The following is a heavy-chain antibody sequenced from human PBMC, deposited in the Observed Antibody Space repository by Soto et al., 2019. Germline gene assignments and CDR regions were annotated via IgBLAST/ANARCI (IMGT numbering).Heavy chain of an antibody. V-gene: IGHV3-30*18. Sequence: PGGSLRLSCAASGFTFSSYGMHWVRQAPGKGLEWVAVISYDGSNKYYADSVKGRFTISRDNSKNTLYLQMNSLRPEDTAVYYCAKRLSAYDFDYWGQGTLVTVSS. J-gene: IGHJ4*02. CDR3: AKRLSAYDFDY. CDR2: ISYDGSNK. D-gene: IGHD5-12*01. CDR1: GFTFSSYG.